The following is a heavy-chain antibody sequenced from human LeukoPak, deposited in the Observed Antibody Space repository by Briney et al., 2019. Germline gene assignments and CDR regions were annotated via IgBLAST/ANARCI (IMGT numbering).Heavy chain of an antibody. CDR2: IIPIFGTT. D-gene: IGHD3-10*01. V-gene: IGHV1-69*06. CDR1: GGTFNSYA. Sequence: SVKVSCKAPGGTFNSYAISWVRQAPGQGLEWMGGIIPIFGTTNYARKFRGRVTLTADKSTRTAYMELSSLRSDDTAVYYCARGGHRRYYYTSGSAFDPWGQGTLVTVSS. CDR3: ARGGHRRYYYTSGSAFDP. J-gene: IGHJ5*02.